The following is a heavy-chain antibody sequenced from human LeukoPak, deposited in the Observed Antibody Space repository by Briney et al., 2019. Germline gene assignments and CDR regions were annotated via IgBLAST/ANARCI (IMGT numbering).Heavy chain of an antibody. CDR1: GFTFNSYS. J-gene: IGHJ4*02. D-gene: IGHD6-13*01. CDR2: IKQDGSEK. CDR3: AKGGNAVDSRGIAAAGDY. Sequence: GGSLRLSCAASGFTFNSYSMNWVRQAPGKGLEWVANIKQDGSEKYYVDSVKGRFTISRDNAKNSLYLQMNSLRAEDTALYYCAKGGNAVDSRGIAAAGDYWGQGTLVTVSS. V-gene: IGHV3-7*03.